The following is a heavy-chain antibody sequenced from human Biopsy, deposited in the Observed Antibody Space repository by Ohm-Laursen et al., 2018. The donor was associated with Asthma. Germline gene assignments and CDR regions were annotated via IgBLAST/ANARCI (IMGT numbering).Heavy chain of an antibody. Sequence: LSLTCAASGFSFSSFAIHWVRQAPGKGLEWVGVISKDASTQDYADSVKGRFTMARDNSKNTLDLRMNSLREEDTAVYYCVRDGTDDAFDIWGQGTVVSVSS. CDR2: ISKDASTQ. V-gene: IGHV3-30*01. J-gene: IGHJ3*02. CDR3: VRDGTDDAFDI. D-gene: IGHD1-1*01. CDR1: GFSFSSFA.